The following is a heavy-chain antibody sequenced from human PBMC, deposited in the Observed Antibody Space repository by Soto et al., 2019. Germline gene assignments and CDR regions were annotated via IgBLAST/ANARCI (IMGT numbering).Heavy chain of an antibody. CDR2: ISYDGSNK. CDR3: AKDGDDVGYDRYFDY. CDR1: GFTFSSYG. Sequence: QVQLVESGGGVVQPGGSLSLSCAASGFTFSSYGMHWVRQAPGKGLEWVAIISYDGSNKYYADSVKGRFTISRDNSKNTLYLQMNGLRPEDTAVYYCAKDGDDVGYDRYFDYWGQGTLVTVSS. D-gene: IGHD5-12*01. V-gene: IGHV3-30*18. J-gene: IGHJ4*02.